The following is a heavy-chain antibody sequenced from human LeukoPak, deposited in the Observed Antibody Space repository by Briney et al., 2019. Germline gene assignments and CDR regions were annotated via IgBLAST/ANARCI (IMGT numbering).Heavy chain of an antibody. CDR3: ARLLMGSGYYYRIDY. Sequence: SETLSLTCAVYGGSFSGYDWSWIRQPPGKGLEWIGEINHSGSTNYNPSLKSRVTISVDTSKNQFSLKLSSVTAADTAVYYCARLLMGSGYYYRIDYWGQGTLVTVSS. J-gene: IGHJ4*02. CDR1: GGSFSGYD. D-gene: IGHD3-22*01. V-gene: IGHV4-34*01. CDR2: INHSGST.